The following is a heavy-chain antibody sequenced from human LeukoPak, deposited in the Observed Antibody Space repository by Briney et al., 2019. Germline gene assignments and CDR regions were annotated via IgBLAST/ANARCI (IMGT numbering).Heavy chain of an antibody. CDR1: GYSFTTYW. Sequence: ESLKISCRGSGYSFTTYWIGWVRQMPGKGLEWMGIIYPGDSDTRYSPSFQGQVTISVDKSISTAYLQWSSLQASDTAMYYCARRQGCSSTSCPPDYWGQGTLVTVSS. CDR3: ARRQGCSSTSCPPDY. V-gene: IGHV5-51*01. J-gene: IGHJ4*02. CDR2: IYPGDSDT. D-gene: IGHD2-2*01.